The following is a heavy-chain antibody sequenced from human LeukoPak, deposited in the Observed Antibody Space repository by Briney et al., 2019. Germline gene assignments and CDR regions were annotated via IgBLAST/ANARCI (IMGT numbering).Heavy chain of an antibody. V-gene: IGHV3-11*01. CDR1: GLTFSDYY. Sequence: GGSLRLSCAASGLTFSDYYMSWIRQAPGKGLEWASYISSSGSTIYYADSVKGRFTISRDNAKNSLYLQMNSLRAEDSAVYYCARAYRSNWDFDYWGQGTLVTVSS. D-gene: IGHD6-13*01. J-gene: IGHJ4*02. CDR3: ARAYRSNWDFDY. CDR2: ISSSGSTI.